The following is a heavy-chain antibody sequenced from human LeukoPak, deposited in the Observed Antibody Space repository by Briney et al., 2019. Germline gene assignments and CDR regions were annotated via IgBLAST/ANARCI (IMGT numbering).Heavy chain of an antibody. CDR3: AKNFYGSGSYYNY. V-gene: IGHV3-30*18. CDR2: ISKDGSNE. D-gene: IGHD3-10*01. J-gene: IGHJ4*02. Sequence: GRSLRLSCAASGLTFSSYGMHWVRQAPGKGLEWVAVISKDGSNEYYADSVKGRLAISRDNSKNTLYLQMISLRAEDTAVYYCAKNFYGSGSYYNYWGQGTLVTVSS. CDR1: GLTFSSYG.